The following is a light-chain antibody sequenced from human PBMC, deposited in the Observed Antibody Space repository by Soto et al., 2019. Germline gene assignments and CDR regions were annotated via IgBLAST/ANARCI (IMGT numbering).Light chain of an antibody. Sequence: VLTQPPSASGTPGQRVTFSCSGSSSNTGINTVNWYQQLPGTAPQLLISDNHRRPSGVPDRFSGSKSGTSASLAISGLQSEDEATYFCAAWDVSLKGFVFGTGTKVTVL. J-gene: IGLJ1*01. CDR2: DNH. CDR1: SSNTGINT. V-gene: IGLV1-44*01. CDR3: AAWDVSLKGFV.